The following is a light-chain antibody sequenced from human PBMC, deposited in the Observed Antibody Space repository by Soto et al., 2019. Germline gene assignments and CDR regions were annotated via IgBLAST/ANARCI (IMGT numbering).Light chain of an antibody. CDR2: GDS. CDR1: SSNIGAGDD. J-gene: IGLJ3*02. Sequence: QSVLTQPPSVSGAPGQRVTISCTGSSSNIGAGDDVHWYQQLPGTAPKLLIYGDSNRPSGVPDRFSGSKSGAPASLAIPGLQAGGEADYYCQSYDSSLRVYWVFGGGTKLTVL. V-gene: IGLV1-40*01. CDR3: QSYDSSLRVYWV.